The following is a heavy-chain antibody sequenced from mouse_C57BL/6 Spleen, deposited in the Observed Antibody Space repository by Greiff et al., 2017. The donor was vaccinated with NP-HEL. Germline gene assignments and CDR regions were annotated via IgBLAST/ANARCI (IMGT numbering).Heavy chain of an antibody. Sequence: VQLQQSGAELVRPGASVTLSCKASGYTFTDYEMHWVKQTPVHGLEWIGAIDPETGGTAYNQKFKGKAILTADNSSSTAYMELRSLTSEDSAVYYCTRGDGYYPYWGQGTLVTVSA. D-gene: IGHD2-3*01. J-gene: IGHJ3*01. V-gene: IGHV1-15*01. CDR3: TRGDGYYPY. CDR2: IDPETGGT. CDR1: GYTFTDYE.